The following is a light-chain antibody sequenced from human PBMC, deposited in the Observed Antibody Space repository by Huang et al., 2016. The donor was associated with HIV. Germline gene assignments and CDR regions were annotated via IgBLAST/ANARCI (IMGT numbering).Light chain of an antibody. Sequence: EIVLTQSPATLSLSPGERATLSGRASQSVSSYLAWYQQKPGQAPRRLIYEASNRATGIPARFSGSGSGTDFTLTISSLESEDFAVYYCQQRSNWPRTFGQGTKVEIK. CDR3: QQRSNWPRT. J-gene: IGKJ1*01. CDR1: QSVSSY. V-gene: IGKV3-11*01. CDR2: EAS.